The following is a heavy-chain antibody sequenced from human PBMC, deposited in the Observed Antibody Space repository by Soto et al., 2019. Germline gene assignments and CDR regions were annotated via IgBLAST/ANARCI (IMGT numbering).Heavy chain of an antibody. CDR2: ISYDGSNK. Sequence: PGGSLRLSCAASGFTFSSYGMHWVRQAPGKGLEWVAVISYDGSNKYYADSVKGRFTISRDNSKNTLYLQMNSLRAEDTAVYYCAKDACLLCYYYGMDVWGQGTTVTVSS. J-gene: IGHJ6*02. CDR1: GFTFSSYG. V-gene: IGHV3-30*18. CDR3: AKDACLLCYYYGMDV.